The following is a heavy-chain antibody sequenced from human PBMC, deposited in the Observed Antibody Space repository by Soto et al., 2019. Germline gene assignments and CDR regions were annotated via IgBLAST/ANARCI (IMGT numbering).Heavy chain of an antibody. J-gene: IGHJ1*01. CDR2: IYFNGNT. D-gene: IGHD3-16*01. Sequence: XDILCLTRTVSASSVRKYDWTGILEPPGKGLECIGYIYFNGNTKYNPSLEGRLTISIDTSKKEFSLKLTSVTAADAAVYYCASVTFGGIVLAHWGQGSLVTVSS. CDR3: ASVTFGGIVLAH. V-gene: IGHV4-59*02. CDR1: ASSVRKYD.